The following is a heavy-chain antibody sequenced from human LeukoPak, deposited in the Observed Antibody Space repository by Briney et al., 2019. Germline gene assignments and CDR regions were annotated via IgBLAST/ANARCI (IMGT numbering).Heavy chain of an antibody. Sequence: GSLRLSCAASGFTFSSYVMSWVRQAPGKGLEWVSAISGSGGSTYYADSVKGRFTISRDNSKNTLYLQMNSLRAEDTAVYYCASQTGMVRGVIYYWGQGTLVTVSS. D-gene: IGHD3-10*01. V-gene: IGHV3-23*01. CDR1: GFTFSSYV. CDR3: ASQTGMVRGVIYY. CDR2: ISGSGGST. J-gene: IGHJ4*02.